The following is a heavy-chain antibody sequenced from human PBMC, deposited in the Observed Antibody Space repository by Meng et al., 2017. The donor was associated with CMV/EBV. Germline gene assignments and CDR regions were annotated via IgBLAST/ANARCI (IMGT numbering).Heavy chain of an antibody. Sequence: GESLKISCAASGFTFSSYAMHWVRQAPGKGLEWVAVISYDGSNKYYADSVKGRFTISRDNSKNTLYLQMNSLRAEDTAVYYCARDQFMYSSSFGGMDAWGQGTTVTVSS. CDR3: ARDQFMYSSSFGGMDA. V-gene: IGHV3-30*04. J-gene: IGHJ6*02. CDR2: ISYDGSNK. CDR1: GFTFSSYA. D-gene: IGHD6-6*01.